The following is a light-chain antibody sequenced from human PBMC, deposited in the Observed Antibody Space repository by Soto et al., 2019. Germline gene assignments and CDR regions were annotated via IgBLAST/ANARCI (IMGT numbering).Light chain of an antibody. Sequence: EIVLTQSPGTLSLSPGERATLSCRASQSIDSSYLAWYQQKPGQAPRLLIYGASSRATGIPDRFSGSGSGTDFTLTISRLEPEDFAVYYCQQYGSSHPTFGQGTKVEIK. V-gene: IGKV3-20*01. CDR3: QQYGSSHPT. CDR2: GAS. J-gene: IGKJ1*01. CDR1: QSIDSSY.